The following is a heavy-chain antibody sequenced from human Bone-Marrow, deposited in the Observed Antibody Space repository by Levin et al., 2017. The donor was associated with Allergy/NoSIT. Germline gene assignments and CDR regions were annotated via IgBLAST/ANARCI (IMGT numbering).Heavy chain of an antibody. J-gene: IGHJ6*02. CDR3: ARGLLVVPAALPYYYYYYGMDV. V-gene: IGHV3-9*01. D-gene: IGHD2-2*01. Sequence: GGSLRLSCAASGFTFDDYAMHWVRQAPGKGLEWVSGISWNSGSIGYADSVKGRFTISRDNAKNSLYLQMNSLRAEDTALYYCARGLLVVPAALPYYYYYYGMDVWGQGTTVTVSS. CDR1: GFTFDDYA. CDR2: ISWNSGSI.